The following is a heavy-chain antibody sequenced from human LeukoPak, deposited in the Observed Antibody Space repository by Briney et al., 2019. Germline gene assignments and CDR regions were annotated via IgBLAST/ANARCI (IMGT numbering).Heavy chain of an antibody. V-gene: IGHV4-59*08. CDR2: IYYSGST. Sequence: PSETLSLTCTVSGGSISSYYWSWIRQLPGKGLEWIGYIYYSGSTNYNPSLKSRVTISVDASKNQFSLKLSSVTAADTAVYYCARLGLKAAAGNWFDPWGQGTLVTVSS. CDR3: ARLGLKAAAGNWFDP. CDR1: GGSISSYY. D-gene: IGHD6-13*01. J-gene: IGHJ5*02.